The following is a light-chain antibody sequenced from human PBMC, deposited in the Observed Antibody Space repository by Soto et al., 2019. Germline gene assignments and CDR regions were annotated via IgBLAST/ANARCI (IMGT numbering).Light chain of an antibody. Sequence: EIVMTQSPVTLSVSPGERATLSCRASPSVSSNLAWYQQKPGQSPRLLIYGASTRATGVPARFSGSGSGTDFTLTINGLEPEDSAVYYCQQRGNWPPTWTFGQGTKVDIK. CDR3: QQRGNWPPTWT. CDR1: PSVSSN. J-gene: IGKJ1*01. V-gene: IGKV3-15*01. CDR2: GAS.